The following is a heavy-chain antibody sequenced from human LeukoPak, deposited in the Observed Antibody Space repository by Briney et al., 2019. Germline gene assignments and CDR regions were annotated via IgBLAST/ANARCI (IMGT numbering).Heavy chain of an antibody. CDR2: ISWNSGSI. V-gene: IGHV3-9*01. Sequence: GRSLRLSCAASGFTFDDYAMHRVRQAPGKGLEWVSGISWNSGSIGYADSVKGRFTISRDNAKNSLYLQMNSLRAEDTALYYCAKGVGQRLVRLFDYWGQGTLVTVSS. J-gene: IGHJ4*02. CDR3: AKGVGQRLVRLFDY. CDR1: GFTFDDYA. D-gene: IGHD6-13*01.